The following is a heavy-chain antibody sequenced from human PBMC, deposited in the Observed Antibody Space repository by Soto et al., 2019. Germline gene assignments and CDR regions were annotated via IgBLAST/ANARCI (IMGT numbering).Heavy chain of an antibody. J-gene: IGHJ4*02. CDR2: LSGNSGTT. V-gene: IGHV3-23*01. D-gene: IGHD3-3*01. Sequence: VQLLESWGGLVQPGGSLRLSCAASGFTVSTYAMAWVRQAPGKGLEWVSALSGNSGTTYSADSVKGRFTISRDNSRNTLYLQMSSLRADDTALYYCAKGSKFTIFSPNDYWGQGTLVTVSS. CDR3: AKGSKFTIFSPNDY. CDR1: GFTVSTYA.